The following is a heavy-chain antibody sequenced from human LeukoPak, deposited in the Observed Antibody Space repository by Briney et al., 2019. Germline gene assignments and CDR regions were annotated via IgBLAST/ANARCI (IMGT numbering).Heavy chain of an antibody. D-gene: IGHD5-12*01. V-gene: IGHV1-46*01. CDR2: INPSGGST. CDR1: GYTFTSYY. Sequence: ASVKVSCKASGYTFTSYYMHWVRQAPGQGLEWMGIINPSGGSTSYARKFQGRVTMTRDMSTSTVYMEVSSLRSEDTAVYYCARDNSMGDSAWWFDPWGQGTVVTVSS. CDR3: ARDNSMGDSAWWFDP. J-gene: IGHJ5*02.